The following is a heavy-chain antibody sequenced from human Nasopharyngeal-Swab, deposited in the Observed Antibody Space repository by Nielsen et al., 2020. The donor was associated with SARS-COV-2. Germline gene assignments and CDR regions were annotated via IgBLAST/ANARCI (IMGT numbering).Heavy chain of an antibody. J-gene: IGHJ5*02. CDR3: SHKQWFGELLSDWFDP. V-gene: IGHV2-5*02. CDR2: NYLDDDK. CDR1: GFSLSTRGVG. Sequence: SAHTLVRPTQTLTLTCNFSGFSLSTRGVGVGWIRPPPAKALEWLALNYLDDDKRYRPSLKSRLTITTYTTQNQVVLTMTNMDPVDTATYYCSHKQWFGELLSDWFDPWGQGTLVTVSS. D-gene: IGHD3-10*01.